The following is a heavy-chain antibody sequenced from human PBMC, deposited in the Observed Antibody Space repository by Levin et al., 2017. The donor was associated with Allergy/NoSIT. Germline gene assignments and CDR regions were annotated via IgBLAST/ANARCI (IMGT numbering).Heavy chain of an antibody. V-gene: IGHV4-61*01. J-gene: IGHJ4*02. D-gene: IGHD2-15*01. CDR1: GGSVSSGSYY. CDR3: ARALGYCSGGSCYGDPYYFDY. CDR2: IYYSGST. Sequence: SQTLSLTCTVSGGSVSSGSYYWSWIRQPPGKGLEWIGYIYYSGSTNYNPSLKSRVTISVDTSKNQFSLKLSSVTAADTAVYYCARALGYCSGGSCYGDPYYFDYWGQGTLVTVSS.